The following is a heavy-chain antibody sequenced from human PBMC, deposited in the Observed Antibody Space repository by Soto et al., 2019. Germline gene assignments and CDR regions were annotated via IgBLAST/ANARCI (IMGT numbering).Heavy chain of an antibody. CDR3: VGGLTAASRFDY. CDR2: IYYSGST. J-gene: IGHJ4*02. Sequence: QMQLQESGPGLVKPSQTLSLTCTVSGGSIGSGDYYWNWIRQHPGKGLEGIGYIYYSGSTYYNPSRKSRVTMSVDTSKNQFPLKLTAVTAADTAVYYCVGGLTAASRFDYWGQGTLVTVSS. V-gene: IGHV4-31*03. D-gene: IGHD2-2*01. CDR1: GGSIGSGDYY.